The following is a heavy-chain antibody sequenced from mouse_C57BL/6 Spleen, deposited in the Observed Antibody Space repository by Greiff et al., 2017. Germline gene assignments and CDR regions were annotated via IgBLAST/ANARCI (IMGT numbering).Heavy chain of an antibody. J-gene: IGHJ3*01. CDR3: AKGIDGYAAAY. D-gene: IGHD2-3*01. CDR1: GFTFSDYG. Sequence: EVMLVESGGGLVKPGWSLKLSCAASGFTFSDYGMHWVRQAPGKGLEWVGYISSGSSTIYYADTVKGRFTISRDNAKNTLFLQMTSLRSEDTAMYYCAKGIDGYAAAYWGQGTLVTVSA. CDR2: ISSGSSTI. V-gene: IGHV5-17*01.